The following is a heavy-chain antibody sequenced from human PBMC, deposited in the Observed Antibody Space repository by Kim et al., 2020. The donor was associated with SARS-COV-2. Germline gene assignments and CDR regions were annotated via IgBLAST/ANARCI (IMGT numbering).Heavy chain of an antibody. V-gene: IGHV4-59*01. Sequence: SETLSLTCTVSGGSISGYYWIWILQPPGKALKCIGELYYTGSTTYNPSIKSRVTISEDSSKSQFSLKLSSVTAADTAVYYCARAAIFGTWDYWCQGTLVTVSS. CDR3: ARAAIFGTWDY. J-gene: IGHJ4*02. D-gene: IGHD3-3*01. CDR1: GGSISGYY. CDR2: LYYTGST.